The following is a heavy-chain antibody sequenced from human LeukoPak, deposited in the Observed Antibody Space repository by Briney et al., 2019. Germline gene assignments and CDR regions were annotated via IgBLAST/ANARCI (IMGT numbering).Heavy chain of an antibody. D-gene: IGHD4-17*01. CDR1: AFTFSSYE. J-gene: IGHJ4*02. Sequence: PGGSLRLSCAASAFTFSSYEMTWVRQAPGKGLEWISYISSSGSTVYYADSVKGRFTVSRDNAKNSLYLQMNSLRAEDTAVYYCARIMTTMTSLDYWGQGTLVTVSS. CDR3: ARIMTTMTSLDY. CDR2: ISSSGSTV. V-gene: IGHV3-48*03.